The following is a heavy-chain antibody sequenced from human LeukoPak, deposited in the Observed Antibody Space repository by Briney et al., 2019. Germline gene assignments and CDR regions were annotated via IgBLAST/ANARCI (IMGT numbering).Heavy chain of an antibody. J-gene: IGHJ5*02. CDR3: AQNGQSGFSFDP. Sequence: SETLSLTCGVHGGSFSSYWTWIRQSPGKGLEWIGEIYQSGSTNYNPSLKSRVTISADTSKNQFSLKLSSVTAADTAVYYCAQNGQSGFSFDPWGQGTLVTVSS. V-gene: IGHV4-34*01. D-gene: IGHD2-8*01. CDR1: GGSFSSY. CDR2: IYQSGST.